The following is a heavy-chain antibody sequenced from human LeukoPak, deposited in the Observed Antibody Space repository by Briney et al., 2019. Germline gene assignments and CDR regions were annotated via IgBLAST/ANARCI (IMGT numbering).Heavy chain of an antibody. CDR3: ARMSSGYYDDN. D-gene: IGHD3-22*01. J-gene: IGHJ4*02. V-gene: IGHV3-48*01. Sequence: GGSLRLSCVGSGFTFSTYCMNWVRQAPGKSLEWVSYISTWSTNIYYADSVKGRFTISRDDAKSILFLQMNSLRVEDTALYYCARMSSGYYDDNWGQGTRVTVSS. CDR2: ISTWSTNI. CDR1: GFTFSTYC.